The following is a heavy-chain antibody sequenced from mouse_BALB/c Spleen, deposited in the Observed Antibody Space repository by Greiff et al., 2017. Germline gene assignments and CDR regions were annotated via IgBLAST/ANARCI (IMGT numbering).Heavy chain of an antibody. CDR1: GFTFSSYT. CDR2: ISTGGGRT. D-gene: IGHD1-1*01. J-gene: IGHJ3*01. V-gene: IGHV5-12-2*01. Sequence: EVKLVESGGGLVQPGGSLKLSCAASGFTFSSYTMSWVRQTPEKRLEWVAYISTGGGRTYYPDTVKGRVTISRDNAKNTLYLQMSSLRSEDTAMYYCARDTEDTNWFAYWGQGTLVTVSA. CDR3: ARDTEDTNWFAY.